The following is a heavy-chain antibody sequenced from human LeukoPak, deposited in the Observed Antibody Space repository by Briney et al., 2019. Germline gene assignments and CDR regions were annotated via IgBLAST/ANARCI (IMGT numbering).Heavy chain of an antibody. CDR1: GFTFSSYW. D-gene: IGHD6-19*01. CDR2: IKQDGSEK. Sequence: GGSLRLSCAASGFTFSSYWVSWVRQAPGKGREWVANIKQDGSEKHYVDSVKGRFTISRDNAKNSLYLQMNSLRDEDTAVYYCVRDDSSGWYYFDYWGQGILVTVSS. J-gene: IGHJ4*02. V-gene: IGHV3-7*03. CDR3: VRDDSSGWYYFDY.